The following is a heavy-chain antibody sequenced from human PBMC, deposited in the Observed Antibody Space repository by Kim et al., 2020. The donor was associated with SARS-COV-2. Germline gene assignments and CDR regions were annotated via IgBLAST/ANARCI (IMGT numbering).Heavy chain of an antibody. V-gene: IGHV1-18*04. CDR2: ISAYNGNT. Sequence: ASVKVSCKASGYTFTSYGISWVRQAPGQGLEWMGWISAYNGNTNYAQKLQGRVTMTTDTSTSTAYMELRSLRSDDTAVYYCARDDGAYSPGYFDYWGQGTLVTVSA. CDR1: GYTFTSYG. CDR3: ARDDGAYSPGYFDY. J-gene: IGHJ4*02. D-gene: IGHD6-13*01.